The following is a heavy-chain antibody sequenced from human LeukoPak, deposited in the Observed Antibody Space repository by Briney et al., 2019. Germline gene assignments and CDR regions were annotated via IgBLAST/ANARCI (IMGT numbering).Heavy chain of an antibody. CDR1: GFTFSSYA. J-gene: IGHJ4*02. CDR3: GRAFRTPSWFIGY. Sequence: GGSLRLSCAASGFTFSSYAMTWVRQAPGKGLEWVSSISNSADVRYHADTVKGRFTISRDNSKNTLYPQMNSLRAGDTAVYYCGRAFRTPSWFIGYWGQGALVTVSS. V-gene: IGHV3-23*01. CDR2: ISNSADVR. D-gene: IGHD3-10*01.